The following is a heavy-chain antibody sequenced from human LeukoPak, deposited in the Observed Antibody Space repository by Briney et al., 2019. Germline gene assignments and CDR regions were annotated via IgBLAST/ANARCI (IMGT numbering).Heavy chain of an antibody. CDR2: TNWDGGRT. V-gene: IGHV3-20*04. CDR1: GFTFDDYA. CDR3: AKRGYGSTMVRGVISYYYYMDV. J-gene: IGHJ6*03. Sequence: GGSLRLSCAASGFTFDDYAMSWVRQTPGKGLEWVSGTNWDGGRTGYADSVKGRFTISRDNAKNSLYLQMNSLRAEDTAVYYCAKRGYGSTMVRGVISYYYYMDVWGKGTMVTVSS. D-gene: IGHD3-10*01.